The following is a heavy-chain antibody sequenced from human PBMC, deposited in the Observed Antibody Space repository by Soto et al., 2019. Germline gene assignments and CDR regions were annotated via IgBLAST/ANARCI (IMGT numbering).Heavy chain of an antibody. D-gene: IGHD5-18*01. CDR2: ISDGGST. CDR3: ARERGGYGLFDS. Sequence: SETLSLTCNVSGASIYTYYWNWIRQSPGKGLEWIGYISDGGSTNYNPSLESRVTISLDTSKKQVSLKLSSVTAADTAVYYCARERGGYGLFDSWGQGTLVTVSS. CDR1: GASIYTYY. V-gene: IGHV4-59*12. J-gene: IGHJ4*02.